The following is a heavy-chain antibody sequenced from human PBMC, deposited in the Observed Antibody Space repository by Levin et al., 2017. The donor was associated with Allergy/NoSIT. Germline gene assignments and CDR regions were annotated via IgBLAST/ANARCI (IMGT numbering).Heavy chain of an antibody. V-gene: IGHV4-4*02. CDR1: GGSISSSNW. CDR3: ARTLYSSSSGHLDY. Sequence: SETLSLTCGVSGGSISSSNWWSWVRQPPGTGLEWIGEVHHSGTSNYNPSLKSRVTISVDKSKNHFSLNLNSVTAADTAVYFCARTLYSSSSGHLDYWGQGMLVTVSP. CDR2: VHHSGTS. J-gene: IGHJ4*02. D-gene: IGHD6-6*01.